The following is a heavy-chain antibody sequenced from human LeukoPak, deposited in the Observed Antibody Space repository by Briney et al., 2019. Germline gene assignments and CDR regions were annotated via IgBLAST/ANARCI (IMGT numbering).Heavy chain of an antibody. V-gene: IGHV1-2*02. Sequence: GASVKVSCKASGYTFTGYYMHWVRQAPGQGLEWMGWINPNSGGTNYAQKFQGRVTMTRDTSISTACMELSRLRSDDTAVYYCARAKYYYDSSAEIDIWGQGTMVTVSS. CDR1: GYTFTGYY. CDR2: INPNSGGT. J-gene: IGHJ3*02. D-gene: IGHD3-22*01. CDR3: ARAKYYYDSSAEIDI.